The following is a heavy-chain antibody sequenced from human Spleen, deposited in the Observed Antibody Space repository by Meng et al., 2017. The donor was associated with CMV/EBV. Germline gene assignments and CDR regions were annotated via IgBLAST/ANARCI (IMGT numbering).Heavy chain of an antibody. CDR3: ATRSSYGSCFAY. J-gene: IGHJ4*02. Sequence: GESLKISCAASGFTFSSYSMNWVRQAPGKGLEWVSSISSNSNYIYDADSVKGRFTISRDNSKNTLYLQMNSLRAEDTAVYYCATRSSYGSCFAYWGQGTLVTVSS. D-gene: IGHD5-18*01. V-gene: IGHV3-21*01. CDR2: ISSNSNYI. CDR1: GFTFSSYS.